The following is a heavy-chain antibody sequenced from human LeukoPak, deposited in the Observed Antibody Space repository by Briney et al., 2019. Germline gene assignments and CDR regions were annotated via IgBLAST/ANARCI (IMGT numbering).Heavy chain of an antibody. CDR1: GYTFIGYF. D-gene: IGHD2-15*01. CDR3: AQVRGGYCSGDRCYGDFFFDN. CDR2: IDPNTGDT. Sequence: GASVKVSCTTYGYTFIGYFIHWVRQAPGQGLEWMGWIDPNTGDTKYDEKFQGRVTLTRDTTTTTVYMETSSLRSDDTAVYSRAQVRGGYCSGDRCYGDFFFDNWGQGTLVTVTS. V-gene: IGHV1-2*02. J-gene: IGHJ4*02.